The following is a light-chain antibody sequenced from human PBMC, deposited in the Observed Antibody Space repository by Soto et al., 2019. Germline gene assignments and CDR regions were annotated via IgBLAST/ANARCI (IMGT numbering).Light chain of an antibody. V-gene: IGKV3D-20*01. CDR3: QQYGTSPAT. Sequence: VSQGPAILSVSQGERVILSGGASQNIHNHMSWFLQKPGQTPRLLIYDAIIRAPDVPARFSGSVSGTDFTLIISGLEPEDFAVYYCQQYGTSPATFGQGTKVDIK. J-gene: IGKJ1*01. CDR1: QNIHNH. CDR2: DAI.